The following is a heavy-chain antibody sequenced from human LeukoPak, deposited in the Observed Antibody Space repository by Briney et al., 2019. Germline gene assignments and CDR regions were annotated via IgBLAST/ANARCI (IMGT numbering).Heavy chain of an antibody. CDR1: GFTFSSYE. CDR2: ISGSGVGT. Sequence: GGSLRLSCAASGFTFSSYEMNWVRQAPGKGLEWVSAISGSGVGTYYADSVKGRFTISRDISKNTLYLQMNSLTAEDTAVYYCAKKPGISLDPDAFDIWGQGTMVTVSS. J-gene: IGHJ3*02. D-gene: IGHD6-19*01. CDR3: AKKPGISLDPDAFDI. V-gene: IGHV3-23*01.